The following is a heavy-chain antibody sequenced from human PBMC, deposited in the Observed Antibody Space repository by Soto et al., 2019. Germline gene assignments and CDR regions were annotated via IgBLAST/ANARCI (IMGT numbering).Heavy chain of an antibody. CDR3: AGEGSGEPVGWFAP. V-gene: IGHV4-30-4*01. Sequence: QVQLQESGPGLVKPSQTLSLTCTVSGGSISSGDYYWSWIRQPPGKGLEWIGYIYYSGSTYYNPSRKSRVTTAVDTSKNQFPGKLSAVLAADTAVYYGAGEGSGEPVGWFAPWGQGPRVTFSS. CDR2: IYYSGST. D-gene: IGHD3-10*01. J-gene: IGHJ5*02. CDR1: GGSISSGDYY.